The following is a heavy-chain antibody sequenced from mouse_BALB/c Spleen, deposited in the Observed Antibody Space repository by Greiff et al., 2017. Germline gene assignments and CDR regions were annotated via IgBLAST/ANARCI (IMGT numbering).Heavy chain of an antibody. J-gene: IGHJ2*01. D-gene: IGHD2-3*01. CDR1: GFTFSSYG. Sequence: EVKVVESGGDLVKPGGSLKLSCAASGFTFSSYGMSWVRQTPDKRLEWVATISSGGSYTYYPDSVKGRFTISRDNAKNTLYLQMSSLKSEDTAMYYCARHEDGDYWGQGTTLTVSS. V-gene: IGHV5-6*01. CDR3: ARHEDGDY. CDR2: ISSGGSYT.